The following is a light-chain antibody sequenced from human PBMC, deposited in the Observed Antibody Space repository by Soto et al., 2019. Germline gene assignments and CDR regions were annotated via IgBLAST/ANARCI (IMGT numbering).Light chain of an antibody. J-gene: IGKJ1*01. CDR3: QQYYSYPT. CDR1: QSISSW. V-gene: IGKV1-5*01. Sequence: DIKMSQSPSTLSASVGDRVTITCRASQSISSWLAWYQQKPGKAPKLLIYDASSLESGVPSRFSGSGSGTEFTLTISSLQPDDFATYYCQQYYSYPTFGQGTMADVK. CDR2: DAS.